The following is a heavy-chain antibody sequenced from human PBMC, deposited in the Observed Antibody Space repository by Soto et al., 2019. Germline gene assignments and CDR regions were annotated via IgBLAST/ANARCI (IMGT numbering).Heavy chain of an antibody. CDR3: TGDRNNRVWYKY. D-gene: IGHD6-19*01. Sequence: QVQLQESGPGLVKPSATLSLSCTVSGDPISRYHWSWIRQTPGKGLEWIGYVHNSGRTSYNPSLKSRLNISIDTSRKQFSLRLKSVTAADTAVYYCTGDRNNRVWYKYWGQGTLVTVSS. J-gene: IGHJ4*02. V-gene: IGHV4-59*01. CDR1: GDPISRYH. CDR2: VHNSGRT.